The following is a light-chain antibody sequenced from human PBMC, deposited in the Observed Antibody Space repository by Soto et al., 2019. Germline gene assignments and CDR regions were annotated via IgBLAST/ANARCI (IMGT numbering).Light chain of an antibody. CDR1: QTVDSSF. J-gene: IGKJ2*01. V-gene: IGKV3-20*01. Sequence: IVLTQSPDTLSLSPGERATLSCRASQTVDSSFLTWYQQKPGQAPRLLIYGASTRATGIPDRFSGSGSGKDFILTISRLEPEDFAVYYCQHYGRSPPMYTFGQGTKLEIK. CDR2: GAS. CDR3: QHYGRSPPMYT.